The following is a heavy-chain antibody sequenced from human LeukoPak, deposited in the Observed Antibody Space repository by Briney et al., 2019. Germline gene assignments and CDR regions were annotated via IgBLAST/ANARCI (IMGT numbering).Heavy chain of an antibody. V-gene: IGHV3-7*01. Sequence: GGSLRLSCAASGFTFSAFWMRCVRQAPGKGLEWVAHMKQDGSEKYYVDSVKGRFTISRDNAENKNSLYLHMNSLRAEDTAVYYCAEALLPAEISYYIAHWGQGTLVTVSS. CDR1: GFTFSAFW. CDR2: MKQDGSEK. J-gene: IGHJ4*02. D-gene: IGHD2-2*01. CDR3: AEALLPAEISYYIAH.